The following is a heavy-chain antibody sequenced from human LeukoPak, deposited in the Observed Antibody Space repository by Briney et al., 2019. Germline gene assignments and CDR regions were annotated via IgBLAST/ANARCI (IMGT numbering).Heavy chain of an antibody. J-gene: IGHJ4*02. CDR1: GITFSSSW. Sequence: GGTLRLSCAASGITFSSSWMTWVRQAPGKGLEWVAHINEDGSDKYYVDSVTGRFSISGDNTKNSLYMQMSSLRAEDTAVYYCATWSNAWEFDYWGQGTLVSLFS. V-gene: IGHV3-7*05. CDR2: INEDGSDK. CDR3: ATWSNAWEFDY. D-gene: IGHD1-26*01.